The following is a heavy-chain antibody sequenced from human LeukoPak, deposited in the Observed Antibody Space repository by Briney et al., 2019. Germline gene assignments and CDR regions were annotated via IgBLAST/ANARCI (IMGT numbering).Heavy chain of an antibody. CDR1: GGSISSSSAY. CDR2: IYYSKNT. V-gene: IGHV4-39*01. D-gene: IGHD5-18*01. CDR3: VSPRGFSYGYFDY. J-gene: IGHJ4*02. Sequence: SETLSLTCTVSGGSISSSSAYWGWIRQPPGKGLEWIGSIYYSKNTYYNPSLKSRVTISADTSKNQFSLTLGSVSATDTAVYYCVSPRGFSYGYFDYWGQGTLVTASS.